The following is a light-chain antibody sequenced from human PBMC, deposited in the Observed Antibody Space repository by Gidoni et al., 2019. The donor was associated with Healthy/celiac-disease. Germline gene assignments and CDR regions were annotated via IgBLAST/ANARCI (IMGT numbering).Light chain of an antibody. J-gene: IGKJ1*01. CDR3: QQYNNWPRT. Sequence: DIVLPPSPATLSVSPGERATLSCRASQRASTNFAWYQQKPGQAPRLLIYGASTWATGIPARFSGSGSGTEFTLTISSLQSEDFAVYYCQQYNNWPRTFGQGTKVEIK. CDR2: GAS. CDR1: QRASTN. V-gene: IGKV3-15*01.